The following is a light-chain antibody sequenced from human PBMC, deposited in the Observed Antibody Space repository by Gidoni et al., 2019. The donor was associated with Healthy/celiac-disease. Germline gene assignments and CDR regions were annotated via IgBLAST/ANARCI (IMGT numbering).Light chain of an antibody. V-gene: IGLV3-21*03. CDR2: DDS. Sequence: SYVLTQPPSVSVAPGKTARITCGGHHIGSKSVHWYQQKPGQAPVLVVYDDSDRPSGTPERFSGSNSGNTATLTISRVEAGDEADYYCQVWDSSSDHYVFGTGTKVTVL. J-gene: IGLJ1*01. CDR3: QVWDSSSDHYV. CDR1: HIGSKS.